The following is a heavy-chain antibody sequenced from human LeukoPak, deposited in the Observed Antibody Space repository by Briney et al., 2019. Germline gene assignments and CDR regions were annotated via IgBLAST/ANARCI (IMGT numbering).Heavy chain of an antibody. CDR2: INSDGSAT. V-gene: IGHV3-74*01. Sequence: GGSLRLSCAASGFPFSSYWMHWVRQVPGKGLLWVSRINSDGSATLYADSVRGRFTISRDNAKNTLYLQMSGLRVEDTAVYHCASDSPYYGMDVWGQGTTVTVSS. CDR1: GFPFSSYW. CDR3: ASDSPYYGMDV. J-gene: IGHJ6*02.